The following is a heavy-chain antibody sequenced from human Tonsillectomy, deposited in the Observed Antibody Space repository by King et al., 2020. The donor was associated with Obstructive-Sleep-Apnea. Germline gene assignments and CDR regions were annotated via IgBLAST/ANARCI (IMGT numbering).Heavy chain of an antibody. J-gene: IGHJ4*02. V-gene: IGHV3-21*01. D-gene: IGHD3-9*01. CDR3: ARDRGILTGYYPFDY. CDR1: GFTFSSYS. CDR2: ISSSSSNI. Sequence: VQLVESGGGLVKPGGSLRLSCAASGFTFSSYSMNWVRQAPGKGLEWVSSISSSSSNIYYADSVKGRFTISRDNAKTSQQLQMNSLRAEDTAVYYCARDRGILTGYYPFDYWGQGTLVTVSS.